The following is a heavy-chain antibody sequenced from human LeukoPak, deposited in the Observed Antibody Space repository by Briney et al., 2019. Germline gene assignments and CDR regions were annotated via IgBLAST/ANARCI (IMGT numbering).Heavy chain of an antibody. Sequence: PGGSLRLSCAASGFTFSSYSMNWVRQAPGKGLEWVANIKHAGSEKYYVDSVKGRFTISRDNAKNSLYLQMNSLRAEDTAVYYCARWSRDYYDSSGYYSDYWGQGTLVTVSS. CDR3: ARWSRDYYDSSGYYSDY. D-gene: IGHD3-22*01. V-gene: IGHV3-7*01. CDR1: GFTFSSYS. CDR2: IKHAGSEK. J-gene: IGHJ4*02.